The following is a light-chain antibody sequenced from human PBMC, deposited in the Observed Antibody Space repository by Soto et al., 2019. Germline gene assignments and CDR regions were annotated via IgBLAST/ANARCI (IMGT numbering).Light chain of an antibody. V-gene: IGKV3-15*01. CDR3: QQYNNWPPWT. CDR2: GAS. J-gene: IGKJ1*01. Sequence: ELVMTQSPATLSVSPGETATLSCRASQNIVNYLAWHQQRPGQAPRLLIYGASTRASGIPARFSGSGSGTEFTLTISSLQSEDFAVYFCQQYNNWPPWTFGQGTKVDIK. CDR1: QNIVNY.